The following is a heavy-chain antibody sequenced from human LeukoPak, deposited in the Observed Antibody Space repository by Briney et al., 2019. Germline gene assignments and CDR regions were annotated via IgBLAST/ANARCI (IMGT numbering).Heavy chain of an antibody. CDR3: ARGADGSGSNFDY. CDR1: GGSISSHY. V-gene: IGHV4-59*11. J-gene: IGHJ4*02. Sequence: SETLSLTCTVSGGSISSHYWSWIRQPPGKGLEWIGYIYYSGSTNYNPSLKSRVTISVDTSKNQFSLKLSSVTAADTAVYYCARGADGSGSNFDYWGQGTLVTVSS. CDR2: IYYSGST. D-gene: IGHD3-10*01.